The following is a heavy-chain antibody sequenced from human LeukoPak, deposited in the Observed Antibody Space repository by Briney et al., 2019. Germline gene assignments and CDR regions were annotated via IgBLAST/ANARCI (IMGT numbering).Heavy chain of an antibody. CDR2: IMQDGSEK. D-gene: IGHD3-10*01. Sequence: GGSLRLSCAASGFTFSTYWMTWVRQAPGKGLEWVANIMQDGSEKNYVDSVKGRFTISRDNAKNSLYLQMNSRRAEDTAVYYCARDNYGSGSYYTYFDYWGQGTLVTVSS. CDR3: ARDNYGSGSYYTYFDY. CDR1: GFTFSTYW. V-gene: IGHV3-7*01. J-gene: IGHJ4*02.